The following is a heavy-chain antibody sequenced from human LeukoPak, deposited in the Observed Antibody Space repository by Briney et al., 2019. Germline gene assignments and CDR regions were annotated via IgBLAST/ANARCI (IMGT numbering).Heavy chain of an antibody. CDR2: ISGSSSDI. CDR3: ARDRLEFDY. D-gene: IGHD1-1*01. J-gene: IGHJ4*02. CDR1: GFTFSTYR. Sequence: GGSLRLSCAASGFTFSTYRMNWVRQAPGKGLEWVSSISGSSSDISYGDSVKGRFTISRDNAKNSVYLQMNSLRAEDTAVYYCARDRLEFDYWGQGTLVTVSS. V-gene: IGHV3-21*01.